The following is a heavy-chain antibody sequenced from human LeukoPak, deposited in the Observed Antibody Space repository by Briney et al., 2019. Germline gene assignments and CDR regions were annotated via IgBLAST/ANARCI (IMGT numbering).Heavy chain of an antibody. Sequence: NTSETLSLTCTVSGGSIRSSYYYWGWIRQPPGKGLEWIGSIYDSGSTYYNPSLKSRVTISVDTSKNQFSLKLNSVTAADTAVYYCARAPLIAAVDYWGQGTLVTVSS. CDR3: ARAPLIAAVDY. CDR1: GGSIRSSYYY. CDR2: IYDSGST. D-gene: IGHD6-25*01. J-gene: IGHJ4*02. V-gene: IGHV4-39*01.